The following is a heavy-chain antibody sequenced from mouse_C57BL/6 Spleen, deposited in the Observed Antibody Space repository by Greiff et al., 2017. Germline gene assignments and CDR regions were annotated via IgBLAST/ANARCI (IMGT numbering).Heavy chain of an antibody. D-gene: IGHD2-4*01. CDR3: ARNYDYDGAWFAY. Sequence: VQLQQSGPELVKPGASVKISCKASGYTFTDYYMNWVKQSHGKSLEWIGDINPNNGGTSYNQKFKGKATLTVDKSSSTAYIELRSLTSEDSAVYYCARNYDYDGAWFAYWGQGTLFTVSA. CDR1: GYTFTDYY. V-gene: IGHV1-26*01. CDR2: INPNNGGT. J-gene: IGHJ3*01.